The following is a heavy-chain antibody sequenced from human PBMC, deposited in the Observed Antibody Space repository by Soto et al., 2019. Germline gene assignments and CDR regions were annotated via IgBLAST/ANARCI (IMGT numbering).Heavy chain of an antibody. CDR1: GYTFTSYA. CDR3: ARVAATIYYYGMDV. V-gene: IGHV1-3*01. Sequence: SCKASGYTFTSYAMHWVRQAPGQRLEWMGWINAGNGNTKYSQKFQGRVTITRDASASTAYMELSSLRSEDTAVYYRARVAATIYYYGMDVWGQGTTVTVSS. CDR2: INAGNGNT. D-gene: IGHD2-15*01. J-gene: IGHJ6*02.